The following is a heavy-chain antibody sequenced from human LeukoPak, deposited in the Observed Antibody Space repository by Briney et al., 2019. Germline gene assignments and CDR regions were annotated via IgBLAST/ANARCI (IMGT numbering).Heavy chain of an antibody. D-gene: IGHD6-19*01. V-gene: IGHV3-23*01. CDR2: IIGSGGST. Sequence: GGSLRLSCAASGFTFSSYAISWVRQAPGGGLEWVSSIIGSGGSTYYADSVKGRFTISRDNSRNTPYLQMSSLRAEDTAVYYCAKSHSVAVAGTYSTYYFDCWGQGTLVTVSS. CDR1: GFTFSSYA. J-gene: IGHJ4*02. CDR3: AKSHSVAVAGTYSTYYFDC.